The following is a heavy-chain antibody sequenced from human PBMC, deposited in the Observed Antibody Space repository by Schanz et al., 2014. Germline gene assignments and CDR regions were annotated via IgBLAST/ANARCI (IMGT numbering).Heavy chain of an antibody. Sequence: QVQLVQSGAEVKKPGASVKVSCKASGYTFTSYSIHWVRQAPGQGLEWMGWINVGNGNMKYSQKFQGRVTITRDTSASTAYMELTNLRSEDTAVYYCARGASQGESYGHNIGAYYYGMDDWGQGTTVTVSS. D-gene: IGHD3-16*02. V-gene: IGHV1-3*01. CDR1: GYTFTSYS. CDR2: INVGNGNM. CDR3: ARGASQGESYGHNIGAYYYGMDD. J-gene: IGHJ6*02.